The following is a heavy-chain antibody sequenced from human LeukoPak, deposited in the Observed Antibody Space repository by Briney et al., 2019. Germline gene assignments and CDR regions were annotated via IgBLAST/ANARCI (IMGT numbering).Heavy chain of an antibody. J-gene: IGHJ3*02. CDR2: MSGSAGYT. CDR3: AKGLRRDAFDI. Sequence: GGSLRLSCAASGFPFSNYAMSWVRQAPRKGLAWVSGMSGSAGYTYYADSVKGRFTSSRDNSQNTLYLQMNSLRAEDTAVYYLAKGLRRDAFDIWGQGTMVTVSS. V-gene: IGHV3-23*01. CDR1: GFPFSNYA.